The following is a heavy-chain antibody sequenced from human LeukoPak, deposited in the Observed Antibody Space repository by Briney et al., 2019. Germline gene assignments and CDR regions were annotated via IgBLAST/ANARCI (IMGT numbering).Heavy chain of an antibody. D-gene: IGHD2-2*01. CDR3: ASPHCSSTSCYYGYYGMDV. CDR2: ISGRGGST. V-gene: IGHV3-23*01. CDR1: GFTFSGYA. J-gene: IGHJ6*02. Sequence: PGGSLRLSCAASGFTFSGYAMSWVRQAPGKGLEWVSAISGRGGSTYYADSVKGRFTISRDNSKNTLYLQMNSLRAEDTAVYYCASPHCSSTSCYYGYYGMDVWGQGTTVTVSS.